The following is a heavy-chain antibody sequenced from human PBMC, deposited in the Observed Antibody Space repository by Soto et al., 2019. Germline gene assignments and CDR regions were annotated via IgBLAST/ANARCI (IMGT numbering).Heavy chain of an antibody. Sequence: QVQLVQSGAEVKKPGASVKVSCKASGYTFTSYDINWVRQATGQGLEWMGWMNPNSGNTGYAQKFQGRVTMTRNTSISTACMELSSLRSEDTAVYYCARQGRYDFWSGPGGMDVWGQGTTVTVSS. V-gene: IGHV1-8*01. CDR1: GYTFTSYD. CDR2: MNPNSGNT. D-gene: IGHD3-3*01. CDR3: ARQGRYDFWSGPGGMDV. J-gene: IGHJ6*02.